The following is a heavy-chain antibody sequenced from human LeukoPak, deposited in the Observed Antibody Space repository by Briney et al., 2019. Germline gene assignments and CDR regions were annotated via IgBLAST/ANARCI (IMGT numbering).Heavy chain of an antibody. CDR1: GYTFTSYG. D-gene: IGHD6-6*01. CDR3: ARDRGQRWRIAAQMDV. V-gene: IGHV1-18*01. J-gene: IGHJ6*04. Sequence: ASVKVSCXASGYTFTSYGISWVRQAPGQGLEWMGWISAYNGNTNYAQKFQGRVTITTDESTSTAYMELSSLRSEDTAVYYCARDRGQRWRIAAQMDVWGKGTTVTVSS. CDR2: ISAYNGNT.